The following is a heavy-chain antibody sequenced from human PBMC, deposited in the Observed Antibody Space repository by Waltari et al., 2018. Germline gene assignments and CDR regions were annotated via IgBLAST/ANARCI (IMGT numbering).Heavy chain of an antibody. CDR1: GFSRDW. CDR2: INEDGGEK. CDR3: SKRLEI. J-gene: IGHJ3*02. Sequence: EVQLVESGGGLVQPGGSLRLSCAASGFSRDWMDWVRQAPGKGLQWVANINEDGGEKYYLGSVKGRFTISRDNAKKLVYLEMNSLRAEDTAIYYCSKRLEIWGRGTMVAVSS. V-gene: IGHV3-7*01.